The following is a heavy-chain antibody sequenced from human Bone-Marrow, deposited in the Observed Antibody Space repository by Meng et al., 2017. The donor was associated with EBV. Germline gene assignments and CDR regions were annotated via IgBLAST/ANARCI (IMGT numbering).Heavy chain of an antibody. CDR1: GGTFRSDA. CDR2: LIPMSDAP. V-gene: IGHV1-69*01. Sequence: QVQLVQSGAEVKKPGSSVKVSCKTSGGTFRSDAISWVRQAPGQGLEWMGGLIPMSDAPHYAQKFQGRVTITADESTSTHYMDLSGLRSEDTAAYYCASESGRGFTPDYWGQGTLVTVSS. CDR3: ASESGRGFTPDY. J-gene: IGHJ4*02. D-gene: IGHD3-10*01.